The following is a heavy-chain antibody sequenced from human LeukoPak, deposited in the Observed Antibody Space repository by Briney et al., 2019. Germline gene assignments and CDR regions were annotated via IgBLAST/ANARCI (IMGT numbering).Heavy chain of an antibody. CDR1: GFTFSSYS. V-gene: IGHV3-48*01. J-gene: IGHJ4*02. Sequence: QSGGSLRLSCAASGFTFSSYSMNWVRQAPGKGLEWVSSISSSSSTIYYADSVKGRFTISRDNAKNSLYLQMNSLRAEDTAMYYCAKKAFEKGISSHFDYWGQGTLVTVSS. CDR3: AKKAFEKGISSHFDY. D-gene: IGHD2-15*01. CDR2: ISSSSSTI.